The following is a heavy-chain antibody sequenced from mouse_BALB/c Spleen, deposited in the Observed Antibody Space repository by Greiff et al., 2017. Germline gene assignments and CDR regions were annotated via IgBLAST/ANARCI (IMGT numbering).Heavy chain of an antibody. V-gene: IGHV1-4*01. CDR2: INPSSGYT. J-gene: IGHJ4*01. Sequence: VKLMESGAELARPGASVKMSCKASGYTFTSYTMHWVKQRPGQGLEWIGYINPSSGYTNYNQKFKDKATLTADKSSSTAYMQLSSLTSEDSAVYYCARFYYYAMDYWGQGTSVTVSS. CDR3: ARFYYYAMDY. CDR1: GYTFTSYT.